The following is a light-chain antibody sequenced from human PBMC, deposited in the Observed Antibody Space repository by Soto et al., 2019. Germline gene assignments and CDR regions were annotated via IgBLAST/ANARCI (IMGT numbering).Light chain of an antibody. CDR3: ISYTSNSLYV. Sequence: QSVLTQPASVSGSPGQSITISCTGASSDIGNYNYVSWYQQHPGKAPKLMIFEVSHRPSGVSTRFSGSKSGNTASLTISGLQAEDEADYYCISYTSNSLYVFGTGTQLTVL. J-gene: IGLJ1*01. CDR1: SSDIGNYNY. CDR2: EVS. V-gene: IGLV2-14*01.